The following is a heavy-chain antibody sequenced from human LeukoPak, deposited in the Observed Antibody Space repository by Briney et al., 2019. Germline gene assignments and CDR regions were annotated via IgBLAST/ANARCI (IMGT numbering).Heavy chain of an antibody. V-gene: IGHV4-34*01. Sequence: PSETLSLTCAVYGGSFSGYYWSWIRQPPGKGLEWIGEINHSGSTNYNPSLKSRVTISVDTSKNQFSLKLSSVTAADTAVYYCARGAVGATPYNWFDPWGQGTLVTVSS. CDR1: GGSFSGYY. CDR2: INHSGST. CDR3: ARGAVGATPYNWFDP. J-gene: IGHJ5*02. D-gene: IGHD1-26*01.